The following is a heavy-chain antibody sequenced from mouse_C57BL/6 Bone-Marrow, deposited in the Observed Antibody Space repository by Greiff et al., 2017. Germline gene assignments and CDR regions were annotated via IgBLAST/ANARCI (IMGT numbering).Heavy chain of an antibody. CDR3: TRCLYDGYSFDY. Sequence: VQRVESGAELVRPGASVTLSCKASGYTFTDYEMHWVKQTPVHGLEWIGAIDPETGGTAYNQKFKGKAILTADKSSSTAYMELRSLTSEDSAVYYCTRCLYDGYSFDYWDQGTTLTVSS. CDR1: GYTFTDYE. V-gene: IGHV1-15*01. J-gene: IGHJ2*01. D-gene: IGHD2-3*01. CDR2: IDPETGGT.